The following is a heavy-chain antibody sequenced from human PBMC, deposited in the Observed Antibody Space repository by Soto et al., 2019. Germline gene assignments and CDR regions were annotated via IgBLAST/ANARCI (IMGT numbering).Heavy chain of an antibody. D-gene: IGHD6-6*01. CDR3: ARESEYSSLAFDY. CDR1: EGTLSSYG. Sequence: GGPMRLSCAAAEGTLSSYGRHLVRQAPGKGLEWVAVISYDGSNKYYADSVKGRFTISRDNAKNSLYLQMNSLRAEDTAVYYCARESEYSSLAFDYWGQGTLVTVSS. V-gene: IGHV3-30*03. CDR2: ISYDGSNK. J-gene: IGHJ4*02.